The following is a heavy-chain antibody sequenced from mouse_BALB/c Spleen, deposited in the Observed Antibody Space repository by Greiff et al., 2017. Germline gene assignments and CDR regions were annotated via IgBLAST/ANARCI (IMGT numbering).Heavy chain of an antibody. D-gene: IGHD2-10*01. Sequence: QVQLKQSAAELARPGASVKMSCKASGYTFTSYTMHWVKQRPGQGLEWIGYINPSSGYTEYNQKFKDKTTLTADKSSSTAYMQLSSLTSEDSAVYYCARQDTYYGNYYYAMDYWGQGTSVTVSS. CDR2: INPSSGYT. CDR3: ARQDTYYGNYYYAMDY. J-gene: IGHJ4*01. CDR1: GYTFTSYT. V-gene: IGHV1-4*02.